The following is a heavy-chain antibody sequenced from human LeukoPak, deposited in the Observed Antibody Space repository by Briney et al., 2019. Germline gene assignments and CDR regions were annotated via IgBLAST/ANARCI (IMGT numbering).Heavy chain of an antibody. CDR1: GFTFSSYA. V-gene: IGHV3-30-3*02. D-gene: IGHD3-10*01. CDR3: AKSADYYGSGSCDF. CDR2: ISYDGSNK. J-gene: IGHJ4*02. Sequence: GGSLRLSCAASGFTFSSYAMHWVRQAPGKGLEWVAVISYDGSNKYYADSVKGRFSISRDNSKNTLYLQMNSLRAEDTAVYYCAKSADYYGSGSCDFWGQGTLVTVSS.